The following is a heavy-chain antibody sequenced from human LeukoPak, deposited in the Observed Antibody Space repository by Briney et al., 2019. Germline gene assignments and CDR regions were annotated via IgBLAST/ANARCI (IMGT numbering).Heavy chain of an antibody. CDR2: IYPGDSDT. J-gene: IGHJ4*02. Sequence: GESLKISCKGSGHSFTSYWIGWVRQMPGKGLEWMGIIYPGDSDTRYSPSFQGQVTISADKSISTAYLQWSSLKASDTAMYYCARTSGITIFGVVRGYYFDYWGQGTLVTVSS. D-gene: IGHD3-3*01. CDR1: GHSFTSYW. CDR3: ARTSGITIFGVVRGYYFDY. V-gene: IGHV5-51*01.